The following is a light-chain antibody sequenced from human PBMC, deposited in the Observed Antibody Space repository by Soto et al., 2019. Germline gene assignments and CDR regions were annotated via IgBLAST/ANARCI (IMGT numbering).Light chain of an antibody. CDR2: EVS. CDR3: SSYTSSSTPYV. CDR1: SSDVGDYNY. V-gene: IGLV2-14*01. J-gene: IGLJ1*01. Sequence: QSVLTQPASVSGSPGQSITISCTGTSSDVGDYNYVSWYQQHPGKAPRLMIYEVSNRPSGVSNRFSGSKSANTASLTTSALQAEDEGDDYCSSYTSSSTPYVFGTGTKLTVL.